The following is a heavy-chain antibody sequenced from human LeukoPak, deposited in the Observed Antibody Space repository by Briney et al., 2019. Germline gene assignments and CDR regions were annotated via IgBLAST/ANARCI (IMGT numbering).Heavy chain of an antibody. CDR1: GFTFSSYG. Sequence: PGGTLRLSCAASGFTFSSYGMSWVRQAPGKVLEWVSAISGSGGSTYYADSVKGRFTISRDNSKNTLYLQMNSLRAEDTAVYYCAKESGYCSGGSCYQVDYSLDYWGQGTLVTVSS. CDR3: AKESGYCSGGSCYQVDYSLDY. D-gene: IGHD2-15*01. CDR2: ISGSGGST. J-gene: IGHJ4*02. V-gene: IGHV3-23*01.